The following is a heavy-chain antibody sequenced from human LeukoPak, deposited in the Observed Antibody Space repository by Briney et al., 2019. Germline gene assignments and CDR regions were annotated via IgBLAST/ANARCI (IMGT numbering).Heavy chain of an antibody. Sequence: PGRSLRLSCAASGFTFSSYAMHWVRQAPGKGLEWVAVISYAGSNKYYADSVKGRFTISRDNSKNTLYLQMNSLRAEDTAVYYCACLVGPWDNYFDYWGQGTLVTVSS. CDR1: GFTFSSYA. V-gene: IGHV3-30-3*01. J-gene: IGHJ4*02. CDR3: ACLVGPWDNYFDY. D-gene: IGHD1-26*01. CDR2: ISYAGSNK.